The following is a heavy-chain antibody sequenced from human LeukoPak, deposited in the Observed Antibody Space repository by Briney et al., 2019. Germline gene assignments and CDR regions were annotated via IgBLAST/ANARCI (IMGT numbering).Heavy chain of an antibody. Sequence: PSETLSLTCTVSGGSISTYYWSWIRQPAGKGLEWIGRIYTSGSTNYNPSLKSRVTISVDTSKNQFSLKLSSVTAADTAVYYCARVIIAAAGTRYYYYYMDVWGKGTTVTISS. CDR2: IYTSGST. D-gene: IGHD6-13*01. CDR3: ARVIIAAAGTRYYYYYMDV. J-gene: IGHJ6*03. CDR1: GGSISTYY. V-gene: IGHV4-4*07.